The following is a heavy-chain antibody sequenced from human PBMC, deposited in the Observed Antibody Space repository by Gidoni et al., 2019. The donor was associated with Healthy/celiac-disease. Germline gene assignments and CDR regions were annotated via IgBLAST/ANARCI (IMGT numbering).Heavy chain of an antibody. Sequence: EVQLVESGGGLVKPGGSLRLSCAASGFTFSSYSMNWVRQAPGKGLEWVSSISSSSSYIYYADSVKGRFTISRDNAKNSLYLQMNSLRAEDTAVYYCALSATLAAAGIYFDYWGQGTLVTVSS. CDR1: GFTFSSYS. CDR3: ALSATLAAAGIYFDY. J-gene: IGHJ4*02. CDR2: ISSSSSYI. D-gene: IGHD6-13*01. V-gene: IGHV3-21*01.